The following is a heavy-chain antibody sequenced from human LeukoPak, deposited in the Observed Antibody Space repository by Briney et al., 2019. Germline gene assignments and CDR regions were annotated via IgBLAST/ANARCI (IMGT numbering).Heavy chain of an antibody. V-gene: IGHV1-2*02. CDR3: ARGLRPTSGSYYPYFDY. CDR1: VYTFTGYY. D-gene: IGHD1-26*01. CDR2: INPNSGGT. Sequence: ASVKVSCKASVYTFTGYYMHCVRQAPGQGLEWMGWINPNSGGTNYAQKFQGRVTMTRDTSISTAYMELSRLRSDDTAVYYCARGLRPTSGSYYPYFDYWGQGTLVTVS. J-gene: IGHJ4*02.